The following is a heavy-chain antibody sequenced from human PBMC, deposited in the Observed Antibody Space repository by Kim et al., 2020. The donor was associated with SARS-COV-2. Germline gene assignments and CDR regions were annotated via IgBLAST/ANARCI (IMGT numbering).Heavy chain of an antibody. D-gene: IGHD2-2*01. CDR1: GGSISSYY. CDR2: IYYSGST. V-gene: IGHV4-59*01. J-gene: IGHJ5*02. CDR3: ARISVVPGRRTFDP. Sequence: SETLSLTCTVSGGSISSYYWSWIRQPPGKGLEWIGYIYYSGSTNYNPSLKSRVTISVDTSKNQFSLKLSSVTAADTAVYYCARISVVPGRRTFDPWGQGTLVTVSS.